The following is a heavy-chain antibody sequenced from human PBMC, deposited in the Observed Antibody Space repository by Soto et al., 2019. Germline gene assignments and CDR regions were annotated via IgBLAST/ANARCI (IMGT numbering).Heavy chain of an antibody. D-gene: IGHD2-21*02. Sequence: EEPLVESEGGLAQRGGSLRLSCAASGFTFNYYWMHWVRQAPGQGLVWVAHIQNDGSRTTYADSVKGRFTISRDNANNKLFRQMNSLRADDSAVYYCARGDKGGFDLWGQGTTVTVSS. CDR3: ARGDKGGFDL. CDR1: GFTFNYYW. CDR2: IQNDGSRT. V-gene: IGHV3-74*01. J-gene: IGHJ3*01.